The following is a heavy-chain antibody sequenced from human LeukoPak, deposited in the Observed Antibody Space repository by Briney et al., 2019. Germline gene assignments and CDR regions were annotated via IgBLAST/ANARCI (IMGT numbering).Heavy chain of an antibody. J-gene: IGHJ6*02. V-gene: IGHV3-23*01. CDR1: GFTFSSYA. Sequence: GGSLRLSCAASGFTFSSYAMSWVRQAPGKGLEWVSAISGSGGSTYYADSVKGRFTISRDNSKNTLYLQMNSLRAEDTAVYYCAKDGLMVRGVWSDSADVWGQGTTVTVSS. CDR3: AKDGLMVRGVWSDSADV. CDR2: ISGSGGST. D-gene: IGHD3-10*01.